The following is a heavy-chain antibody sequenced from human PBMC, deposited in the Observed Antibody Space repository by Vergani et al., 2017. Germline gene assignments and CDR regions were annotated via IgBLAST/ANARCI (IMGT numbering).Heavy chain of an antibody. D-gene: IGHD3-9*01. J-gene: IGHJ6*02. V-gene: IGHV1-18*04. Sequence: QVQLVQSGAEVKKPGASVKVSCKASGYTFTSYGISWVRQAPGQGLEWMGWISAYNGNTNCAQKLQGRVTMTTDTSTSTAYMELRSLRSDDTAVYYCASSRYFDSYYYGMDVWGQGTTVTVSS. CDR1: GYTFTSYG. CDR3: ASSRYFDSYYYGMDV. CDR2: ISAYNGNT.